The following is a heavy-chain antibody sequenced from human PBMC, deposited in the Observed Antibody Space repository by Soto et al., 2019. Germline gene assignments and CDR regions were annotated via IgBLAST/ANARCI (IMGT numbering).Heavy chain of an antibody. J-gene: IGHJ4*02. D-gene: IGHD3-10*01. V-gene: IGHV3-23*01. CDR3: VRGSIWHIH. CDR2: ISDTGGTT. CDR1: GFTFTNYA. Sequence: GGSLRLSCAASGFTFTNYAMSWVRQAPGKGLECVSSISDTGGTTNYADSVKGRFTISRDNSKNTVDLQMNSLRAEDTAVFYCVRGSIWHIHWGQGTLVTVSS.